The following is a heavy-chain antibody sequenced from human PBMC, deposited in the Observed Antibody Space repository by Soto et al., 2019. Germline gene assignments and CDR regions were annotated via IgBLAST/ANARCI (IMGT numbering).Heavy chain of an antibody. CDR3: AREPEGGSGSYGYYYYYYGMDV. D-gene: IGHD3-10*01. Sequence: GGSLRLSCAASGFTFSSYGMHWVRQAPGKGLEWVAVIWYDGSNKYYADSVKGRFTISRDNSKNTLYLQMNSLRAEDTAVYYCAREPEGGSGSYGYYYYYYGMDVWGQGTTVTVSS. J-gene: IGHJ6*02. CDR2: IWYDGSNK. V-gene: IGHV3-33*01. CDR1: GFTFSSYG.